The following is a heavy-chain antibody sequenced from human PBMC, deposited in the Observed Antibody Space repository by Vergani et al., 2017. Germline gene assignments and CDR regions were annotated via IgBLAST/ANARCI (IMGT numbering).Heavy chain of an antibody. V-gene: IGHV4-61*02. CDR3: ARSTGRRDGYNWEQYYFDY. CDR1: GGSISSGSYY. D-gene: IGHD5-24*01. Sequence: QVQLQGSGPGLVRPSQTLSLTCTVSGGSISSGSYYWSWIRKPAGKGLEWIGRIYTSGSTNYNPSLKGRVTISVDPSKNQFSLKLSSVTAPDTAVYYCARSTGRRDGYNWEQYYFDYWGQGTLVTVSS. CDR2: IYTSGST. J-gene: IGHJ4*02.